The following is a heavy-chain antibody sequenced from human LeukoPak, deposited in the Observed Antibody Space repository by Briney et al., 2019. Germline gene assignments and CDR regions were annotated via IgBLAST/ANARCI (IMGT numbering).Heavy chain of an antibody. D-gene: IGHD3-10*01. J-gene: IGHJ4*02. CDR2: ISGSGGST. CDR3: AKDPNFSITMVRGVIDY. V-gene: IGHV3-23*01. CDR1: GFTFSSYA. Sequence: PGGSLRLSCAASGFTFSSYAMSWVRQAPGKGPEWVSAISGSGGSTYYADSVKGRFTISRDNSKNTLYLQMNSLRAEDTAVYYCAKDPNFSITMVRGVIDYWGQGTLVTVSS.